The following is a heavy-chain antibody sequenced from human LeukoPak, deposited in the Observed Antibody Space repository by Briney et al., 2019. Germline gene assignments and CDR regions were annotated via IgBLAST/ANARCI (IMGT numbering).Heavy chain of an antibody. CDR1: GGSISSYY. J-gene: IGHJ6*02. CDR3: ARVMHNGDWGYYYYGMDV. Sequence: PSETLSLTCTAPGGSISSYYWSWIRQPPGKGLEWIGYIYYSGSTNYNPSLKSRVTISVDTSKNQFSLRLSSVTAADTAVYYCARVMHNGDWGYYYYGMDVWGQGTTVTVSS. V-gene: IGHV4-59*01. D-gene: IGHD4-17*01. CDR2: IYYSGST.